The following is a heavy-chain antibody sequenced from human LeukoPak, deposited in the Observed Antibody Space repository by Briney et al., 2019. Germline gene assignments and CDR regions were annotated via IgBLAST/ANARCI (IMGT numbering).Heavy chain of an antibody. Sequence: GASVKVSCKASGYTFTGYYMHWVRQAPGQGLEWMGWINPNSGGTNYAQKFQGRVTMTRDTSISTAYMELSRLRSDDTAVYYCARAAGVVAATPLDYWGQGTLVPVSS. D-gene: IGHD2-15*01. CDR2: INPNSGGT. CDR3: ARAAGVVAATPLDY. V-gene: IGHV1-2*02. CDR1: GYTFTGYY. J-gene: IGHJ4*02.